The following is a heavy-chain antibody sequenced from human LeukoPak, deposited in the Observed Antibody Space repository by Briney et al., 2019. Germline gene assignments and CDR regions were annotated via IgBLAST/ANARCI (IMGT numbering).Heavy chain of an antibody. CDR3: AREGLWFGGNLDC. CDR2: IYYSGST. V-gene: IGHV4-31*03. CDR1: GGSISSGGYY. D-gene: IGHD3-10*01. J-gene: IGHJ4*02. Sequence: SQTLSLTCTVSGGSISSGGYYWSWIRQHPGKGLEWIGYIYYSGSTYYNPSLKSRVTISVDTSKNQFSLKLSSVTAADTAVYYCAREGLWFGGNLDCWGQGTLVTVSS.